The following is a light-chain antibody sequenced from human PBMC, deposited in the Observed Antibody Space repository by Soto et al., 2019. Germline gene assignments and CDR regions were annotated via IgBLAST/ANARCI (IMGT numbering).Light chain of an antibody. V-gene: IGKV1-5*03. Sequence: DIQMTQSPSTLSASVGDRLTITCRASQSISSWLAWYQQKPGKAPKLLIYKASSLQSGVQSRFSGSGSGTECTLTISSLQPDDVATDYCQQYNSYSWTFGQGTEVDIK. CDR3: QQYNSYSWT. CDR1: QSISSW. CDR2: KAS. J-gene: IGKJ1*01.